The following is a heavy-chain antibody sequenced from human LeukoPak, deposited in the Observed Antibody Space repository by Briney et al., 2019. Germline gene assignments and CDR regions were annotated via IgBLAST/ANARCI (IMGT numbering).Heavy chain of an antibody. D-gene: IGHD3-22*01. CDR1: GFTFSSYS. CDR2: ISTTSNTI. J-gene: IGHJ4*02. CDR3: ARDLQPSEAYYYDSSGYFDY. Sequence: GGSLRLSCAASGFTFSSYSMNWVRQAPGKGLEWVSYISTTSNTIYYADSVKGRFTVSRDNAKNSLYLQMNSLRAEDTAVYYCARDLQPSEAYYYDSSGYFDYWGQGMLVTVSS. V-gene: IGHV3-48*04.